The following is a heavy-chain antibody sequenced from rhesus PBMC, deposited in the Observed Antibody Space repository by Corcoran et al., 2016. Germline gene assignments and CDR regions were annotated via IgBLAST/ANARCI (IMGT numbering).Heavy chain of an antibody. D-gene: IGHD4-23*01. CDR2: IYWDDDK. V-gene: IGHV2-174*01. J-gene: IGHJ5-1*01. CDR3: ARCGVNTATRGFDV. CDR1: GFSLTTSGMG. Sequence: QVTLKESGPALVKPTQTLTLTCTFSGFSLTTSGMGVGWIRQPPGKALEWLARIYWDDDKRYNTSLKSRLTISKDTSKNQVVLTITNMDPVDTATYYCARCGVNTATRGFDVWGPGVLVTVSS.